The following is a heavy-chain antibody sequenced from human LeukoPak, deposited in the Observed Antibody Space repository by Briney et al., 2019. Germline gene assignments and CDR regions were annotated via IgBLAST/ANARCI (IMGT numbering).Heavy chain of an antibody. CDR1: AYSISSGFY. J-gene: IGHJ4*02. V-gene: IGHV4-38-2*01. Sequence: SEPLSLTCAVSAYSISSGFYWGWIRQPPGKGLEWIGTVYHSGGTYYSPSLKSRLTISVDTSKNQFSLKLTSVTAADTAVYYCARSGGFSVSKAIYFFDYWGQGTLVTVSS. D-gene: IGHD5/OR15-5a*01. CDR3: ARSGGFSVSKAIYFFDY. CDR2: VYHSGGT.